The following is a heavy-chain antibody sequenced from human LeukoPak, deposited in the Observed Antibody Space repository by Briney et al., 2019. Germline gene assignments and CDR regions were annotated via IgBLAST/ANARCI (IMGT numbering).Heavy chain of an antibody. Sequence: ASVKVSCKASGGTFSSYAISWVRQAPGQGLEWMGRIIPILGIANYAQKFQGRVTITANKSTSTAYMELSSLRSEDTAVYYCASKVSGSYMAGESGIWGQGTMVTVSS. CDR2: IIPILGIA. J-gene: IGHJ3*02. CDR3: ASKVSGSYMAGESGI. CDR1: GGTFSSYA. V-gene: IGHV1-69*04. D-gene: IGHD1-26*01.